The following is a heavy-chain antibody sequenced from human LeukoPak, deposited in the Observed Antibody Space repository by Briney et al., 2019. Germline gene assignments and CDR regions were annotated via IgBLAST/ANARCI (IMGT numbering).Heavy chain of an antibody. J-gene: IGHJ3*02. V-gene: IGHV1-2*02. CDR3: ARPITMIVVVINGEVDAFDI. Sequence: ASVKVSCKASGYTFTGYYMHWVRQAPGQGLEWMGWINPNSGGTNYAQKFQGRVTMTRDTSISTAYMELSRLRSDDTAVYYCARPITMIVVVINGEVDAFDIWGQGTMVTVSS. CDR2: INPNSGGT. D-gene: IGHD3-22*01. CDR1: GYTFTGYY.